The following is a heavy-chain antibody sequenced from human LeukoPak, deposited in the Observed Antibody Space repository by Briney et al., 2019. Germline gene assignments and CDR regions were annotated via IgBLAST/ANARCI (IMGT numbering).Heavy chain of an antibody. J-gene: IGHJ4*02. CDR3: ARARQYLASIDY. D-gene: IGHD2-2*01. V-gene: IGHV3-30-3*01. CDR1: GFSVSTNH. CDR2: ISYDGTNT. Sequence: GGSLRLSCAASGFSVSTNHMTWVRQAPGKGLEWVALISYDGTNTNYADSVKGRLTISRDDSKNTLYLQMNSLRVEDTALYYCARARQYLASIDYWGQGTLVTVSS.